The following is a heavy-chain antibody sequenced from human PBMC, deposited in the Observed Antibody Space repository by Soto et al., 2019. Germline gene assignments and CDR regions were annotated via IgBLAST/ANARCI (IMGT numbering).Heavy chain of an antibody. V-gene: IGHV4-59*01. Sequence: QVQLQESGPGLVKPSETLSLTCTVSGGSISSYYWSWIRQPPGKGLEWIGYIYYSGSTNYNPSLESRLTISVDTSTNQFSLQLSSVTAADTAVYYCARGKGGYSPFDYWGQGTLVTVSS. CDR1: GGSISSYY. CDR3: ARGKGGYSPFDY. CDR2: IYYSGST. D-gene: IGHD2-15*01. J-gene: IGHJ4*02.